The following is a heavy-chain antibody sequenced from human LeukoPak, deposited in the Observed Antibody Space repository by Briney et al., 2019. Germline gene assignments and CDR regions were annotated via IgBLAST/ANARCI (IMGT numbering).Heavy chain of an antibody. D-gene: IGHD3-10*01. CDR3: AKDGGVRGPDYYYYMDV. V-gene: IGHV3-30*02. CDR1: GFRLSSYG. J-gene: IGHJ6*03. Sequence: GGSLRLSCAASGFRLSSYGMHWVRQAPGKGLEWVAFIRYDGNYKNYADSVKGRFTISKDSSKNTLYLQMNGLRPEDTAVYYCAKDGGVRGPDYYYYMDVWGKGTTVTISS. CDR2: IRYDGNYK.